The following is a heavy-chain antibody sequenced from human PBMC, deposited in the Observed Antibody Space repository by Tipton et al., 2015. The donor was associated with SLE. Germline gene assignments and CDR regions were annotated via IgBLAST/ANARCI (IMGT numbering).Heavy chain of an antibody. J-gene: IGHJ5*02. Sequence: QLVQSGAEMKKPGASVRVSCKASGYTFTSYCMHWVRQAPGQAPEWGGVINPSGGSTSNAQKFQGRITMTADTSTSTVYMELSSLTSEDTAVYYCARGKPADNGGLRFFDWLLFSRVYLWRRRTLVTVSS. CDR3: ARGKPADNGGLRFFDWLLFSRVYL. D-gene: IGHD3-9*01. V-gene: IGHV1-46*01. CDR1: GYTFTSYC. CDR2: INPSGGST.